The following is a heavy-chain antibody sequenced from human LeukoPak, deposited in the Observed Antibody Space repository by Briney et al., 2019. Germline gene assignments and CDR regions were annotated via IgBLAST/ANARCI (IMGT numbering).Heavy chain of an antibody. CDR3: ATFVVVPSATMAWGHWFDP. CDR2: INPNSGGT. J-gene: IGHJ5*02. D-gene: IGHD2-2*01. Sequence: ASVKVSCKASGYTFTGNYMHWVRQAPGQGLEWMGWINPNSGGTNYAQKFQGRVTMTRDTSISTAYMELSRLRSDDTAVYYCATFVVVPSATMAWGHWFDPWGQGTLVTVSS. V-gene: IGHV1-2*02. CDR1: GYTFTGNY.